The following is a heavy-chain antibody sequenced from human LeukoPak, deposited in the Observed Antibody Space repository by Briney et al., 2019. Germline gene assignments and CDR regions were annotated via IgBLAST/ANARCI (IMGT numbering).Heavy chain of an antibody. D-gene: IGHD5-18*01. CDR1: GFTFSSYG. CDR3: AREQGGYSYGYAFDY. J-gene: IGHJ4*02. V-gene: IGHV3-33*01. CDR2: IWYDGSNK. Sequence: GGSLRLSCAASGFTFSSYGMHWVRQAPGKGLEWVAVIWYDGSNKYYADSVKGRFTISRDNSKNTLYLQMNSLRAEDTAVYYCAREQGGYSYGYAFDYWGQGTLVTVSS.